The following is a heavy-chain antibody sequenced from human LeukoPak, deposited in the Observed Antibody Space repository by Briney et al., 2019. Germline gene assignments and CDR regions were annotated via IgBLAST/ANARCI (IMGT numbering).Heavy chain of an antibody. V-gene: IGHV3-13*01. Sequence: PGGSLRLSCAASGFTFSSYDMHWVRQPTGKGLEWVSAIGTAGDTYYSHSVKGRFTISRDNSKNTLYLQMNSLRAEDTAVYYCAKALDYGLEYFQHWGQGTLVTVSS. J-gene: IGHJ1*01. D-gene: IGHD4-17*01. CDR3: AKALDYGLEYFQH. CDR1: GFTFSSYD. CDR2: IGTAGDT.